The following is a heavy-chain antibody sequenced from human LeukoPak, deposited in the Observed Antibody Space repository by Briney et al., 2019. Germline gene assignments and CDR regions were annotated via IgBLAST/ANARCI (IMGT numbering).Heavy chain of an antibody. D-gene: IGHD1-26*01. CDR2: INHSGST. CDR3: ARLVVGATLGGYYYYYYYMDV. J-gene: IGHJ6*03. Sequence: SETLSLTCAVYGGSFSGYYWIWIRQPPGKGLEWIGEINHSGSTNYNPSLKSRVTILVDTSKNQFALNPSSVTAADTAIYYCARLVVGATLGGYYYYYYYMDVWGKGTTVTVSS. CDR1: GGSFSGYY. V-gene: IGHV4-34*01.